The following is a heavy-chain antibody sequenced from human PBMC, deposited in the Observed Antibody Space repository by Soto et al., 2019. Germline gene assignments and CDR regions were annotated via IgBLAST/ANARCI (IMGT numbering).Heavy chain of an antibody. J-gene: IGHJ4*02. CDR1: GFTFSSHW. D-gene: IGHD1-26*01. V-gene: IGHV3-7*05. Sequence: EVQLVESGGGLVQSGGSLRLSCAASGFTFSSHWMSWVRQAPGKRLEWVANIIQGGSDKYYVDSVEGRFTISRDNAKNTVYLRTNSLRAEDTAVYYCARAIYGGTTPFDYWGQGTLVTVSS. CDR3: ARAIYGGTTPFDY. CDR2: IIQGGSDK.